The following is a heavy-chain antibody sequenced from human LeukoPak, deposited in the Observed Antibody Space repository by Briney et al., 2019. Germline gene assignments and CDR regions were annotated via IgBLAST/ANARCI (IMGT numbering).Heavy chain of an antibody. Sequence: GRSLRLSCAASGFTFSSYGMHWVRQAPGNGLEWVAVIWYDGSNKYYADSVKGRSTISRDNSKNSLYLKLNSLRAEDTAVYYCARDKLLGYGGFDYWGQGTLVTVSS. D-gene: IGHD4-23*01. CDR2: IWYDGSNK. CDR3: ARDKLLGYGGFDY. J-gene: IGHJ4*02. CDR1: GFTFSSYG. V-gene: IGHV3-33*01.